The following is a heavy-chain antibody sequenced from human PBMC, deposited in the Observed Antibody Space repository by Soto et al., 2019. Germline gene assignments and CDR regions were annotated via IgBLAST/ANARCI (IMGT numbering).Heavy chain of an antibody. V-gene: IGHV3-21*01. CDR1: GFTFSSYS. Sequence: TGGSLSLSCAASGFTFSSYSMNWVRQAPGTGLAWVSSIRSSSSYIYYADSVKGRFTISRDNAKNSLTLQMNSLRAEDTAVYYCARDGYCGGDCYTAFSGMDVWGQGTTVTVSS. CDR2: IRSSSSYI. D-gene: IGHD2-21*02. CDR3: ARDGYCGGDCYTAFSGMDV. J-gene: IGHJ6*02.